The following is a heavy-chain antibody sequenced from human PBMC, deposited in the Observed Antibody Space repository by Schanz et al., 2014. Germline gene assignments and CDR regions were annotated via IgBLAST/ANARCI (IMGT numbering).Heavy chain of an antibody. J-gene: IGHJ4*02. V-gene: IGHV4-39*01. CDR1: GASISSTRHY. D-gene: IGHD2-15*01. CDR2: LYYSGRT. Sequence: QLQLQESGPGLVKPSETLSLTCTVSGASISSTRHYWGWVRQAPGKGLEWLGSLYYSGRTHNNPSLRSRVTMSVDTSKNQFSLRLSSVTAADTAVYYCARLEGCSGGSCYSLDSWGQGTLVTVSS. CDR3: ARLEGCSGGSCYSLDS.